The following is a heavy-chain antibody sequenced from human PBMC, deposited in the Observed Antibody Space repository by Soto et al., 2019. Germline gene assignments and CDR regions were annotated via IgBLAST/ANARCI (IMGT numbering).Heavy chain of an antibody. CDR3: ARDREVATITRSFTYYYYMDV. CDR1: GGSISSGGYY. J-gene: IGHJ6*03. CDR2: IYYSGST. D-gene: IGHD5-12*01. Sequence: QVQLQESGPGLVKPSQTLSLTCTVSGGSISSGGYYWSWIRQHPGKGLEWIGYIYYSGSTYYNPSLKSRVTISVDTSKNQFSLKLSSVTAADTAVYYCARDREVATITRSFTYYYYMDVWGKGTTVTVSS. V-gene: IGHV4-31*03.